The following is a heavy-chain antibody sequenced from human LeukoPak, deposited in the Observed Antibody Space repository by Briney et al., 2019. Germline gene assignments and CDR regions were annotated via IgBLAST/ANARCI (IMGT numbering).Heavy chain of an antibody. D-gene: IGHD1-7*01. J-gene: IGHJ4*02. V-gene: IGHV4-59*01. CDR1: GGSISSYY. Sequence: KPSETLSLTCTVSGGSISSYYWSWIRQPPGKGLEWIGYIYYSRSTNYNPSLKSRVTISVDTSKNQFPLKLTYVTAADTAVYYCARATWNYVIAYWGQGTLVTVSS. CDR3: ARATWNYVIAY. CDR2: IYYSRST.